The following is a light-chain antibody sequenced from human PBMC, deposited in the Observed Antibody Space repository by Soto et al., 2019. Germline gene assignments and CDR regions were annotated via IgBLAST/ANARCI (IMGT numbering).Light chain of an antibody. CDR2: AAS. J-gene: IGKJ5*01. CDR1: QSISSY. CDR3: QQSYSTPIT. V-gene: IGKV1-39*01. Sequence: DIQMTQSPYSLSASVGDRVTLTCRASQSISSYLNWYQQKPGKAPKLLIYAASSLQSGVPSRFSGSGSGTDFTLTISSLQPEDFATYYCQQSYSTPITFGQGTRLEI.